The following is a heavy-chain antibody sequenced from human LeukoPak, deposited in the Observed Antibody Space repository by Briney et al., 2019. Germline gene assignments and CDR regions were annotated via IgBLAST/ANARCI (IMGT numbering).Heavy chain of an antibody. J-gene: IGHJ4*02. CDR2: ISAYNGNT. CDR1: GYTFASYG. D-gene: IGHD3-22*01. V-gene: IGHV1-18*01. CDR3: ARNTYHYDSRGYFYFDY. Sequence: APVKVSCKASGYTFASYGIIWVRQAPGQGLEWMGWISAYNGNTNYAQRLKGRVTMTTDTSTSTAYMELRSLTADDTAVYYCARNTYHYDSRGYFYFDYWGQGTLVTVSS.